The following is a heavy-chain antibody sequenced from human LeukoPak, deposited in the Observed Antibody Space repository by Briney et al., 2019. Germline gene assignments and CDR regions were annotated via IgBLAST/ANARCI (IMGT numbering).Heavy chain of an antibody. CDR3: ARRGVYDSSGYYLDYYGKDV. CDR2: IYYSGST. V-gene: IGHV4-59*08. D-gene: IGHD3-22*01. Sequence: SETLSLTCTVSGGSISSYYWSWIRQPPGKGLEWIGYIYYSGSTNYNPSLKSRVTISVDTSKNQFSLKLSSVTAADTAVYYCARRGVYDSSGYYLDYYGKDVWGQGTTVTVSS. CDR1: GGSISSYY. J-gene: IGHJ6*02.